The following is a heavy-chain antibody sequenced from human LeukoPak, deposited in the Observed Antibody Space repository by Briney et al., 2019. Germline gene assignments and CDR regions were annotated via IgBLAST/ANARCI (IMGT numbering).Heavy chain of an antibody. CDR1: GFTFNNYA. J-gene: IGHJ6*02. D-gene: IGHD1-7*01. V-gene: IGHV3-23*01. CDR3: AKGEDQDWNYHYYYYGMDV. CDR2: ISGNGGST. Sequence: GGSLRLSCAASGFTFNNYALSWVRQAPGKGLEWVSSISGNGGSTYYADSVKGRFTISRDNSKNTLYLQINSLRAEDTAVYYCAKGEDQDWNYHYYYYGMDVWGQGTTVTVSS.